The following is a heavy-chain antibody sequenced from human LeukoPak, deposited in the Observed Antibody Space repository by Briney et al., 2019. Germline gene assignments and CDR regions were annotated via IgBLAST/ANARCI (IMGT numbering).Heavy chain of an antibody. Sequence: GGSLRLSCAASGFSLSSYAMSWVRQAPGKGLEWVSAISSTDAGTYHADSVRGRFTISRDSSKNTLYLQMHSLRAEDAAAYYCAKAPVTSCRGAYCYPFDYWGQGTLVTVSS. CDR2: ISSTDAGT. CDR1: GFSLSSYA. J-gene: IGHJ4*02. CDR3: AKAPVTSCRGAYCYPFDY. D-gene: IGHD2-21*01. V-gene: IGHV3-23*01.